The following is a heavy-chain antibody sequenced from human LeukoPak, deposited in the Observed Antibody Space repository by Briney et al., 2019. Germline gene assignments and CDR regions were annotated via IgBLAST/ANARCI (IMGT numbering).Heavy chain of an antibody. CDR2: IYTSGST. D-gene: IGHD6-19*01. V-gene: IGHV4-61*02. Sequence: SSQTLSLTCTVSGGSISSGSYYWSWIRQPAGKGLEWIGRIYTSGSTNYNPSLKSRVTISVDTSKNQFSLKLSSVTAADTAVYYCARGGGSSGWRIDYWGQGTLVTVSS. CDR3: ARGGGSSGWRIDY. J-gene: IGHJ4*02. CDR1: GGSISSGSYY.